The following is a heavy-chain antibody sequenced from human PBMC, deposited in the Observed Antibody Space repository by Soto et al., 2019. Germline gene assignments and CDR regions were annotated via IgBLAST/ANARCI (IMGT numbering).Heavy chain of an antibody. J-gene: IGHJ4*02. V-gene: IGHV1-3*01. CDR3: AGRYGGNYCPADY. CDR2: INAGNGYT. D-gene: IGHD5-12*01. CDR1: GYTFTTLA. Sequence: ASVKVSCKASGYTFTTLAMHWVRQAPGQRLERMGYINAGNGYTKYSQNFQGRVTITRDTLASTAYMELSSLRSEDTAVYYCAGRYGGNYCPADYWGRQSLVPASS.